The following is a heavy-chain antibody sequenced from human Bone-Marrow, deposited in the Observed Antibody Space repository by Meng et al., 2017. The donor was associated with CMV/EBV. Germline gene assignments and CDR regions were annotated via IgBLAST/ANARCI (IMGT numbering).Heavy chain of an antibody. V-gene: IGHV4-61*08. J-gene: IGHJ4*02. CDR3: ARGGGYSQPLGF. Sequence: SETLSLTCTVSGDSVNSGAYFWTWVRQPPGRGLEWIGYFYSSGTTNYNPSLKSRLTISADTSKNQFSLKLTSVTAADTAVYYCARGGGYSQPLGFWGQGTLVSVSS. CDR2: FYSSGTT. D-gene: IGHD4-11*01. CDR1: GDSVNSGAYF.